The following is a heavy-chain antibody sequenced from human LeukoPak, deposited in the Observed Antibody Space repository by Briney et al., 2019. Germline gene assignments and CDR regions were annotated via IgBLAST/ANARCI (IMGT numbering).Heavy chain of an antibody. CDR1: GGSISSYY. V-gene: IGHV4-59*01. D-gene: IGHD7-27*01. CDR2: IYYSGST. CDR3: ARLTANWGSRYYYYGMDV. Sequence: SETLSLTCTVSGGSISSYYWSWIRQPPGKGLEWIGYIYYSGSTNYNPSPKSRVTISVDTSKNQFSLKLSSLTAADTAVYYCARLTANWGSRYYYYGMDVWGKGTTVTVSS. J-gene: IGHJ6*04.